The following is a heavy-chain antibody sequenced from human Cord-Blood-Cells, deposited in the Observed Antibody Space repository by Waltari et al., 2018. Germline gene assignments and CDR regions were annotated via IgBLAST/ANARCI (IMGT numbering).Heavy chain of an antibody. CDR2: ISYDGSNK. J-gene: IGHJ3*02. Sequence: VQLVESGGGVVQPGRSLRLSCAASGFTFSSYAMHWVRQAPGKGLEWVAVISYDGSNKYYADSVKGRFTISRDNSKNTLYLQMNSLRAEDTAVYYCARGITVYDAFDIWGQGTMVTVSS. CDR3: ARGITVYDAFDI. CDR1: GFTFSSYA. D-gene: IGHD4-4*01. V-gene: IGHV3-30-3*01.